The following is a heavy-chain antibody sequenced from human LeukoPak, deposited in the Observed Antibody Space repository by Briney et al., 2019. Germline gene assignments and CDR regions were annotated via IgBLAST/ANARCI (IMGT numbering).Heavy chain of an antibody. J-gene: IGHJ4*02. CDR2: IYSGGST. D-gene: IGHD2-21*02. CDR3: AADVGDCGGDCFVFDY. Sequence: PGGSLRLSCAASGLTVSSNYMSWVRQAPGKGLEWVSVIYSGGSTYYADSVKGRFTISRDNSKNTLYLQMNSLRAEDTAVYYCAADVGDCGGDCFVFDYWGQGALVTVSS. V-gene: IGHV3-53*01. CDR1: GLTVSSNY.